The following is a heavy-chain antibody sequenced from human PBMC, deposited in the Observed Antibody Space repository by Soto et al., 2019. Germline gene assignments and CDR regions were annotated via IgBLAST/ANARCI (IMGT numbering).Heavy chain of an antibody. CDR3: ARGYCSSTSCYVPYYYYYMDV. CDR2: INPNSGGT. Sequence: ASVKVSCKAAGYTFTGYYMHWVRQAPGQGLEWMGWINPNSGGTNYAQKFQGWVTMTRDTSISTAYMELRSLRSDDTAVYYCARGYCSSTSCYVPYYYYYMDVWGKGTTVTVSS. CDR1: GYTFTGYY. J-gene: IGHJ6*03. D-gene: IGHD2-2*01. V-gene: IGHV1-2*04.